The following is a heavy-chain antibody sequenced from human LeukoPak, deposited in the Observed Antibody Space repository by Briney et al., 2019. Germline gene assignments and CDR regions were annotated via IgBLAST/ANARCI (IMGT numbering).Heavy chain of an antibody. D-gene: IGHD3-10*01. CDR2: IRYDGSNK. Sequence: SGGSLRLSCAASGFTFSSYGMHWVRQAPGKGLEWVAFIRYDGSNKYYADSVKGRFTISRDNSKNTLYLQMNSLRAEDTAVYYCAKDTGSGFGGGNWFDPWGQGTLVTVSS. CDR3: AKDTGSGFGGGNWFDP. V-gene: IGHV3-30*02. J-gene: IGHJ5*02. CDR1: GFTFSSYG.